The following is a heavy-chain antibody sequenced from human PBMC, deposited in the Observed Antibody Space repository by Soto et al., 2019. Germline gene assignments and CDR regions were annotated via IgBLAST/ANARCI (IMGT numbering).Heavy chain of an antibody. CDR3: ASLKSSGWNLDY. V-gene: IGHV1-69*13. Sequence: SAKVSCKASGGTFSSYAISWVRQAPGQGLEWMGGIIPIFGTANYAQKFQGRVTITADESTSTAYMELSSLRSEDTAVYYCASLKSSGWNLDYWGQGTLVTVSS. D-gene: IGHD6-19*01. CDR1: GGTFSSYA. J-gene: IGHJ4*02. CDR2: IIPIFGTA.